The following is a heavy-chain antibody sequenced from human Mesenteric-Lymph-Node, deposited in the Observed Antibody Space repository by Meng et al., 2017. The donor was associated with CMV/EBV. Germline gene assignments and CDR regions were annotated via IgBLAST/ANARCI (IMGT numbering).Heavy chain of an antibody. D-gene: IGHD2-2*01. CDR2: INHSGST. J-gene: IGHJ4*02. V-gene: IGHV4-34*01. CDR3: ARQPCSSTSCPIDC. CDR1: GGSFSGYY. Sequence: CAGYGGSFSGYYWSWIRQPPGKGLEWIGEINHSGSTNYNPSLKSRVTISVDTSKNQFSLRLSSVTAADTAVYYCARQPCSSTSCPIDCWGQGTLVTVSS.